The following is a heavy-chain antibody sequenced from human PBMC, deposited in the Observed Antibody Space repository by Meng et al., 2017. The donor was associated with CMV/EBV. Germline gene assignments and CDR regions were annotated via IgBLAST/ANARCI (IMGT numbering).Heavy chain of an antibody. D-gene: IGHD5-12*01. J-gene: IGHJ4*02. Sequence: QVQVVSSGAEVKKPGSSVKVSCEASGGTFSSYAISWVRQAPGQGLEWMRGIIPIFGTANYAQKFQGRVTITADESTSTAYMELSSLRSEDTAVYYCAREGALAYFDYWGQGTLVTVSS. V-gene: IGHV1-69*12. CDR3: AREGALAYFDY. CDR1: GGTFSSYA. CDR2: IIPIFGTA.